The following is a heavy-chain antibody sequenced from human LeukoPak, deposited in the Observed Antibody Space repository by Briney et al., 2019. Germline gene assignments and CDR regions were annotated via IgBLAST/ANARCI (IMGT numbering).Heavy chain of an antibody. D-gene: IGHD3-10*01. V-gene: IGHV1-18*01. CDR1: GYTFTSYG. CDR3: ARDGGSGSYYHFDY. Sequence: ASVKVSCKASGYTFTSYGISWVRQAPGQGLEWMGWISAYNGNTNYAQKFQGRVTMTRDTSISTAYMELSRLRSDDTAVYYCARDGGSGSYYHFDYWGQGTLVTVSS. CDR2: ISAYNGNT. J-gene: IGHJ4*02.